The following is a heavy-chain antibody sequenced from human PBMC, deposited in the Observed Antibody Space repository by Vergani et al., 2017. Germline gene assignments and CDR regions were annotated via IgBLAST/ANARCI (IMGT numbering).Heavy chain of an antibody. Sequence: QVTLRESGPALVKPTQTLTLTCTFSGFSLSTSGMCVSWIRQPPGKALEWLARIDWDDDKYYSTSLKTRLTISKDTSKNQVVLTMTNMDPVDTAMYYCARSHVLRFSHAFDIWGQGTMVTVSS. J-gene: IGHJ3*02. V-gene: IGHV2-70*15. D-gene: IGHD3-3*01. CDR1: GFSLSTSGMC. CDR2: IDWDDDK. CDR3: ARSHVLRFSHAFDI.